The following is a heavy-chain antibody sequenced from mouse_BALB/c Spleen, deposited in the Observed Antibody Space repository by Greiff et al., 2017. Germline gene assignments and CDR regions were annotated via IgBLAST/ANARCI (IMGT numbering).Heavy chain of an antibody. CDR1: GFSLTSYG. D-gene: IGHD2-4*01. CDR2: IWAGGST. Sequence: VQRVESGPGLVAPSQSLSITCTVSGFSLTSYGVHWVRQPPGKGLEWLGVIWAGGSTNYNSALMSRLSISKDNSKSQVFLKMNSLQTDDTAMYYCAREGCMGLRRIYAMDYWGQGTSVTVSS. V-gene: IGHV2-9*02. CDR3: AREGCMGLRRIYAMDY. J-gene: IGHJ4*01.